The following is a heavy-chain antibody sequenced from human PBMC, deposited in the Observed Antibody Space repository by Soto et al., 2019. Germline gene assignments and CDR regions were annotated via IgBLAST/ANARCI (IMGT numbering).Heavy chain of an antibody. CDR3: ATRYSYGPFDY. V-gene: IGHV3-23*01. D-gene: IGHD5-18*01. Sequence: EVQLLESGGGLVQPGGSLRLSCAASGFTYSTYAMSWVRQAPWKGLEWVSVISVGGGGSTYYADSVKGRFTISRDNSKNTLSLQMNSLRAEDTAVYYCATRYSYGPFDYLGQGTLVTVSS. CDR2: ISVGGGGST. J-gene: IGHJ4*02. CDR1: GFTYSTYA.